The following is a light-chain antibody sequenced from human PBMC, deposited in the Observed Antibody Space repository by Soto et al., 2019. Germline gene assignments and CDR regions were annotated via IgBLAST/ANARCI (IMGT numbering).Light chain of an antibody. CDR3: QQSSNWPLT. J-gene: IGKJ4*01. V-gene: IGKV3-11*01. Sequence: EIVLTQSPATLSLSPGERATLSCRASQSVSSYLAWYQQQPGQAPRLLIYDASNWANGIPARFSGSGSGTDFTLTISSLEPEDFAVYYCQQSSNWPLTFGGGTKVESK. CDR1: QSVSSY. CDR2: DAS.